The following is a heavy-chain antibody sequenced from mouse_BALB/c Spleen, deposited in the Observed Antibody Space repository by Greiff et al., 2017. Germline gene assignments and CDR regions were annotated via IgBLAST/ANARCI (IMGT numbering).Heavy chain of an antibody. D-gene: IGHD1-1*01. CDR2: ISSGGST. CDR1: GFTFSSYA. CDR3: ARGAITTVVATDAMDY. Sequence: EVMLVESGGGLVKPGGSLKLSCAASGFTFSSYAMSWVRQPPEKRLEWVASISSGGSTYYPDSVKGRFTISRDNARNILYLQMSSLRSEDTAMYYCARGAITTVVATDAMDYWGQGTSVTVSS. V-gene: IGHV5-6-5*01. J-gene: IGHJ4*01.